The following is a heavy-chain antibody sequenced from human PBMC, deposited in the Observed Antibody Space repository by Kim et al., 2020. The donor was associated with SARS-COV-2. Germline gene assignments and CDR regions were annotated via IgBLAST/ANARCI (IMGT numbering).Heavy chain of an antibody. J-gene: IGHJ5*02. Sequence: GGSLRLSCAASGFTFSSYSMNWVRQAPGKGLEWVSSISSSSSYIYYADSVKGRFTISRDNAKNSLYLQMNSLRAEDTAVYYCARDVWGEYYYGSGSYYNTLNWFDPWGQGTLVTVSS. V-gene: IGHV3-21*01. CDR2: ISSSSSYI. CDR3: ARDVWGEYYYGSGSYYNTLNWFDP. D-gene: IGHD3-10*01. CDR1: GFTFSSYS.